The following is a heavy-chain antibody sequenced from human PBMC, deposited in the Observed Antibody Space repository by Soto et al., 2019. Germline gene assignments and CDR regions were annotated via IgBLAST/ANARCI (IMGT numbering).Heavy chain of an antibody. V-gene: IGHV1-3*01. CDR3: ARNVGSGWYDY. Sequence: GASVKVSCKASGYTFTGYPLHWVRQAPGQRLEWMGWINAGNGNTRYSPKFQGRVTITRDASASTAYMELSSLRSEDTAVFYCARNVGSGWYDYWGQGTLVTVSS. J-gene: IGHJ4*02. CDR2: INAGNGNT. CDR1: GYTFTGYP. D-gene: IGHD6-19*01.